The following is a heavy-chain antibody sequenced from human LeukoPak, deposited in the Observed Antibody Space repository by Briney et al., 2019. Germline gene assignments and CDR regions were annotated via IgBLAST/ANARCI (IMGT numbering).Heavy chain of an antibody. CDR1: GFTFSDAW. J-gene: IGHJ4*02. Sequence: GGSLRLSCAASGFTFSDAWISWVRQVPGKGLEWVGRIRTKSDGGTTDYVESVKGRFIISRDDSEQTLYLQMSSLKTEDTAIYYCTVPSAYHVAYWGQGTLVTVSS. CDR3: TVPSAYHVAY. CDR2: IRTKSDGGTT. V-gene: IGHV3-15*01. D-gene: IGHD2-2*01.